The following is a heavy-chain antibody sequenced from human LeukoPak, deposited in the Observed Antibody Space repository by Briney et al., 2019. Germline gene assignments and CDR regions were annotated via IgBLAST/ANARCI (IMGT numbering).Heavy chain of an antibody. CDR2: INPGDSDT. D-gene: IGHD6-13*01. J-gene: IGHJ6*02. Sequence: GESLKISCKGSGYSFSCYWIGWVRQMPGKGLEWMGIINPGDSDTRYSPPFQGQVAISADKSISTAYLQWSSLKASDTARYYCARHHSSSYNDGMDVWGQGTTVTVFS. CDR1: GYSFSCYW. CDR3: ARHHSSSYNDGMDV. V-gene: IGHV5-51*01.